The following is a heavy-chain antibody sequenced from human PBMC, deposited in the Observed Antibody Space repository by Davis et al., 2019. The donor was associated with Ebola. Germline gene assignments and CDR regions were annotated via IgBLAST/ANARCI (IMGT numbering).Heavy chain of an antibody. V-gene: IGHV4-39*01. CDR2: IYYSGST. Sequence: MPSDTLSPTCTVPGGSISSSSYYWGWIRQPPGKGPEWRGSIYYSGSTYYNPSLKSRVTISVDTSKNQFSLELSSVTAADTAVYYCARRSYDFWKGFYYYGMDVWGQGTTVTVSS. J-gene: IGHJ6*02. CDR1: GGSISSSSYY. CDR3: ARRSYDFWKGFYYYGMDV. D-gene: IGHD3-3*01.